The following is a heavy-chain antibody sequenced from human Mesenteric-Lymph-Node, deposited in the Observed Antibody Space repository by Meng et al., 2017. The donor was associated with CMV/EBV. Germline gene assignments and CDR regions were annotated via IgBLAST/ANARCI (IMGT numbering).Heavy chain of an antibody. Sequence: GESLKISCAASGFTFSDYWMTWVRQAPGKGLVWVSRIHSDGSGTAYADSVKGRFTISRDNAKNTLYLQMNSLRAEDTAVYYCARASPYSSSYFDYWGQGTLVTVSS. CDR3: ARASPYSSSYFDY. J-gene: IGHJ4*02. CDR1: GFTFSDYW. CDR2: IHSDGSGT. D-gene: IGHD6-6*01. V-gene: IGHV3-74*01.